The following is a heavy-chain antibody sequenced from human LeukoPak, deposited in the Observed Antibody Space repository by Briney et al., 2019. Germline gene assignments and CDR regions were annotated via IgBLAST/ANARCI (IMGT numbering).Heavy chain of an antibody. J-gene: IGHJ4*02. CDR2: ISVYNGNT. Sequence: ASVKVSCKASGYTFSSYAIAWVRQAPGQGPEWMGSISVYNGNTEYEQKLQGRVTMTTDTFTNTAYMELWNLRPDDTAVYYCARSRVSHTTVSTLLYWGQGTLVTVSS. CDR1: GYTFSSYA. D-gene: IGHD1-14*01. CDR3: ARSRVSHTTVSTLLY. V-gene: IGHV1-18*01.